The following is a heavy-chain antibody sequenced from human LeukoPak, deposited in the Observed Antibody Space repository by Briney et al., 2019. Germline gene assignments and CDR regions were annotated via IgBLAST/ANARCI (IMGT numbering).Heavy chain of an antibody. J-gene: IGHJ4*02. CDR3: ARDSGYDLS. CDR2: MYTSGNT. CDR1: GDSISSYF. Sequence: SETLSLTCTVSGDSISSYFWSWIRQPAGKGLELIGRMYTSGNTIYNPSLKSRVSVSVDTSKNQLSLKVRSVTAADTAVYYCARDSGYDLSWGQGTLVTVPS. D-gene: IGHD5-12*01. V-gene: IGHV4-4*07.